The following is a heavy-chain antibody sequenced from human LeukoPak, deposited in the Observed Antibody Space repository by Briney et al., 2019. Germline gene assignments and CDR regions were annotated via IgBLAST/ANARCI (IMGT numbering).Heavy chain of an antibody. CDR3: ARDPGY. V-gene: IGHV4-34*01. CDR1: GGSFSGYY. Sequence: SETLSLTCAVYGGSFSGYYWSWIRQPPGKGLEWIGEINHSGSTNYNPSLKSRVTISVDTSKNQFSLKLSSVTAADTAVYYCARDPGYWGQGTLVTVSS. J-gene: IGHJ4*02. CDR2: INHSGST.